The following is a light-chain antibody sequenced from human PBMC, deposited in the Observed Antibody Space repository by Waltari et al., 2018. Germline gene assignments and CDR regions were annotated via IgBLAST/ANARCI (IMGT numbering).Light chain of an antibody. CDR1: SGHSSNV. Sequence: QLVVTQSPSASASLGASVQLTCTLSSGHSSNVIAWLQQQPEKGPRYLMKVNSDGSHSKGDGIPDRFSGASYGAERYLTISDLQSEDEADYYCQTGGHGTWVFGGGTKLTVL. CDR3: QTGGHGTWV. J-gene: IGLJ3*02. CDR2: VNSDGSH. V-gene: IGLV4-69*01.